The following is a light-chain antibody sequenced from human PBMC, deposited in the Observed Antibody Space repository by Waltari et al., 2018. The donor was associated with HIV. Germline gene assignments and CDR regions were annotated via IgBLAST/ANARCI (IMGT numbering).Light chain of an antibody. J-gene: IGKJ1*01. V-gene: IGKV3-20*01. CDR2: GTA. Sequence: EVVLTQSPGTLSLSPWDRATLSCRASQTVSSSYLAWYQQKPGQGPRYLISGTASRATGIPDRFSGSGSGTDFTLTISRLEPEDFAVYYCQHFGTSRWTCGPGTKVEIK. CDR1: QTVSSSY. CDR3: QHFGTSRWT.